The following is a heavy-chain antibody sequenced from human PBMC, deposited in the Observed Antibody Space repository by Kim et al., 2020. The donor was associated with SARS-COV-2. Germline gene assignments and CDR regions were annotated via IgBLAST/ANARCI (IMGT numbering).Heavy chain of an antibody. D-gene: IGHD3-10*01. CDR3: ARFQHGSGSYLDPFDI. CDR2: MHYSGRA. J-gene: IGHJ3*02. V-gene: IGHV4-59*01. Sequence: SETLSLTCTVSGGSLSPYYWSWIRQPPGKGLEWIGYMHYSGRANYSPSLKSRVTISVDTSKNHFSLNLTSVTAADMAIYFCARFQHGSGSYLDPFDIWGQGTLVTVSS. CDR1: GGSLSPYY.